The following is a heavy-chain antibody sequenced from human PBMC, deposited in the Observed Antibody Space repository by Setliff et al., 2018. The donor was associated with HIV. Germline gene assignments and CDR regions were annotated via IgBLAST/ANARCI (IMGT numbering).Heavy chain of an antibody. CDR1: GESFNTYF. Sequence: SETLSLTCAVYGESFNTYFWSWIRQPPGKGLEWIGQINHSGSTNYNPSLRSRVTISIGTSKNQFSLKLSSVTAAYTAVYYCATGLIMAPDYWGQGSLVTVPQ. V-gene: IGHV4-34*01. CDR2: INHSGST. D-gene: IGHD2-8*01. J-gene: IGHJ4*02. CDR3: ATGLIMAPDY.